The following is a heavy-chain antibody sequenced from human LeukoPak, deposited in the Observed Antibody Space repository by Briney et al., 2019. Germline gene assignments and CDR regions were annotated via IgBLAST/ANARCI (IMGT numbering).Heavy chain of an antibody. CDR1: GGSFSGYY. CDR2: INHSGST. Sequence: PSETLSLTCAVYGGSFSGYYWSWIRQPPGKGLEWIGEINHSGSTNYNPSLKSRVTISVDTSKNQFSLKLSSVTAADTAVYYCARHEEMATIDYWGQGTLVTVSS. V-gene: IGHV4-34*01. D-gene: IGHD5-24*01. CDR3: ARHEEMATIDY. J-gene: IGHJ4*02.